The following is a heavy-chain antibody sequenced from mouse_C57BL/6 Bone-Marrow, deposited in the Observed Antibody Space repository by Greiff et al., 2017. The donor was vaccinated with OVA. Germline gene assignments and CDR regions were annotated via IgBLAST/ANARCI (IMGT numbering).Heavy chain of an antibody. CDR2: IRNKANGYTT. CDR3: AIYLYWYFDV. CDR1: GFTFTDYY. V-gene: IGHV7-3*01. J-gene: IGHJ1*03. D-gene: IGHD5-5*01. Sequence: VQLVESGGGLVQPGGSLSLSCAASGFTFTDYYMSWVRQPPGKALEWLGFIRNKANGYTTEYSASVKGRFTISRDNSQSILYLQMNALRAEDSATYYCAIYLYWYFDVWGTGTTVTVSS.